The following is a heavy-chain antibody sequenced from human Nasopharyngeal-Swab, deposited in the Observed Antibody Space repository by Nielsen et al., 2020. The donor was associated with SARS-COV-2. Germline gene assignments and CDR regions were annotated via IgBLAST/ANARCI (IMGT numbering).Heavy chain of an antibody. CDR2: IYYSGST. D-gene: IGHD1-7*01. V-gene: IGHV4-31*02. Sequence: LEWIGYIYYSGSTYYNPSLKSRVTISVDTSKNQFSLKLSSVTAADTAVYYCARDQSVTGTTYYYNGMEGWGQATTVTISS. J-gene: IGHJ6*02. CDR3: ARDQSVTGTTYYYNGMEG.